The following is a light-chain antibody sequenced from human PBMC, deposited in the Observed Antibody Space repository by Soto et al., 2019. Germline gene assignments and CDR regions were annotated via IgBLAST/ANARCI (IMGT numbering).Light chain of an antibody. J-gene: IGLJ3*02. V-gene: IGLV4-60*02. Sequence: QAVVAQSSSASASLGSSVKLTCTLSSGHSSYIIAWHQQQPGKAPRYLMNLETTGSYNKGSGVPDRFSGSSSGADRYLTISNLQFEDEADYYCETWDSNSWVFGGGTKLT. CDR2: LETTGSY. CDR3: ETWDSNSWV. CDR1: SGHSSYI.